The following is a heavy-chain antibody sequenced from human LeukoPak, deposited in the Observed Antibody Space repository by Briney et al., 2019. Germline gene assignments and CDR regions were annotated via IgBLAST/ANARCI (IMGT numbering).Heavy chain of an antibody. CDR3: ARREVDY. Sequence: GGSLRLSCAASGFTFSSYSVIWARQAPGKGLEWVSYVSSSGTTTYYADSVKGRFTISRDNSKNTLYLQMNSLRAEDTAVYYCARREVDYWGQGTLVTVSS. V-gene: IGHV3-48*01. CDR2: VSSSGTTT. CDR1: GFTFSSYS. J-gene: IGHJ4*02.